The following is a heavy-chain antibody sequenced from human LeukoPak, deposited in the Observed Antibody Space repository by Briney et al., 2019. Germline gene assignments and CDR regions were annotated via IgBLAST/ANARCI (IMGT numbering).Heavy chain of an antibody. V-gene: IGHV4-39*01. J-gene: IGHJ4*02. Sequence: PSETLSLTCTVSGGSFSSTNYYWGWVRQPPGKGLEWIATINYSGSTYYNPSLLSQVTISVDPSKNQFSLNLTSMTAADTSVYYCVRQPSTFGISPDYVDFWGQGILLIVSS. D-gene: IGHD3-16*01. CDR1: GGSFSSTNYY. CDR3: VRQPSTFGISPDYVDF. CDR2: INYSGST.